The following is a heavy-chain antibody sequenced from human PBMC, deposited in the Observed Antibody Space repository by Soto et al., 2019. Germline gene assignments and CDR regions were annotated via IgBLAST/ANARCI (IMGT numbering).Heavy chain of an antibody. CDR1: GLTLTGHS. D-gene: IGHD5-18*01. V-gene: IGHV3-30-3*01. Sequence: VESGGGVVQPGRSLRLSCTDSGLTLTGHSMHWVRQAPGKGLEWLAGISYDGINEYYAESVKGRFTISRDNSKNTLDLQMNSLKAEDTAVYYCAKDIVRYSYGACDYWGQGALVTVSS. CDR3: AKDIVRYSYGACDY. CDR2: ISYDGINE. J-gene: IGHJ4*02.